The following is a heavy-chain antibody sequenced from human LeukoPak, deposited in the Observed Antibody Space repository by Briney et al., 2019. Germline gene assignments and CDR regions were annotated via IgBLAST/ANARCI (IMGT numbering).Heavy chain of an antibody. Sequence: SGGSLRLSSAASGFTFSSYGMHWVRQAPGKGLEWVAVIWYDGSNKYYADSVKGRFTISRDNSKNTLYLQMNSLRAEDTAVYYCARDSDSTSGYLDYWGQGTLVTVSS. CDR1: GFTFSSYG. CDR2: IWYDGSNK. V-gene: IGHV3-33*01. CDR3: ARDSDSTSGYLDY. D-gene: IGHD3-22*01. J-gene: IGHJ4*02.